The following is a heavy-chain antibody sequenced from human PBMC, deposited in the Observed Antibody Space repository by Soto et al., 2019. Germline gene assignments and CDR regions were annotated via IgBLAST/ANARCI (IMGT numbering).Heavy chain of an antibody. CDR2: ISGYTGNP. Sequence: QVQLVQSGAEVKKPGASVKVSCKASGYIFTSYGFSWVRQAPGQGLEWMGWISGYTGNPEYGQELQGRVSMTTNTSTRTAYMELRSLTSDDTAMYYCARVPNNSNWVPYGMDVWGQGTTVTVSS. CDR1: GYIFTSYG. J-gene: IGHJ6*02. V-gene: IGHV1-18*04. D-gene: IGHD1-1*01. CDR3: ARVPNNSNWVPYGMDV.